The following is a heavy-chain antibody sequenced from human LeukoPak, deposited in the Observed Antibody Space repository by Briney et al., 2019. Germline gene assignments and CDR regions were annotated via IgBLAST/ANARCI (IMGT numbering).Heavy chain of an antibody. Sequence: SETLSLTCTVSGGSISSYYWSWIRQPPGKGLEWIGYIYYSGSTNYNPSLKSRVTISVDTSKSQFSLKLTSVTAADTAVYYCARTYRWFDPWGQGTLVTVSS. CDR3: ARTYRWFDP. CDR2: IYYSGST. CDR1: GGSISSYY. D-gene: IGHD4-11*01. J-gene: IGHJ5*02. V-gene: IGHV4-59*01.